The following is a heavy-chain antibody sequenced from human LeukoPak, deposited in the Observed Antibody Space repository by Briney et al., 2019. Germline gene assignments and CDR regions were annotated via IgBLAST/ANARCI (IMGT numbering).Heavy chain of an antibody. V-gene: IGHV4-39*01. J-gene: IGHJ4*02. CDR1: GGSISSSSYC. D-gene: IGHD2-2*02. Sequence: SETLSLTCTVSGGSISSSSYCWGWIRQPPGKGLEWIGSIYYSGSTYYNPSLKSRVTISVDTSKNQFSLKLSSVTAADTAVYYCAIRRDCSSTSCYTFAVVEEDYWGQGTLVTVSS. CDR2: IYYSGST. CDR3: AIRRDCSSTSCYTFAVVEEDY.